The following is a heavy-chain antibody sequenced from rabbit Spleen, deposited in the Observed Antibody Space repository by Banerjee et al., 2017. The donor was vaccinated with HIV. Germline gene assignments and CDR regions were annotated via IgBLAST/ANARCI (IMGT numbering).Heavy chain of an antibody. CDR2: IYTTSGST. J-gene: IGHJ4*01. Sequence: QEQLVESGGGLVKPGASLTLTCKASGFSFSNKAVMCWVRQAPGKGLELIACIYTTSGSTWYASWVNGRITISRSTSLNTVDLQMTSLTAADTATYFCARGFGATGYALWGQGTLVTVS. D-gene: IGHD6-1*01. CDR1: GFSFSNKAV. V-gene: IGHV1S43*01. CDR3: ARGFGATGYAL.